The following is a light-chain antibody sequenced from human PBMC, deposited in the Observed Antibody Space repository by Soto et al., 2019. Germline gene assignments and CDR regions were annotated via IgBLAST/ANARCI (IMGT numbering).Light chain of an antibody. CDR3: QQRSNWPAT. J-gene: IGKJ2*01. CDR2: DAS. V-gene: IGKV3-11*01. Sequence: EIVLTQSQATLSLSPGERATLSCRASQSVSSYLAWYQQKPGQAPRLLIYDASNRATGIPARFSGSGSGTDFTLTISSLEPADFAVYYCQQRSNWPATFGQGTKLEIK. CDR1: QSVSSY.